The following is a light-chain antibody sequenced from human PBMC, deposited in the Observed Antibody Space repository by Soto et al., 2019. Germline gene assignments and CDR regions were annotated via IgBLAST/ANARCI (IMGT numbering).Light chain of an antibody. CDR2: NSY. Sequence: QSVLTQPPSASGTPGQRVTISCSGSSSNIGSKTVNWYQQLPGTVPKLLIYNSYQRPSGVPDRFSGSKSGTSASLAISGLQSEDEVDYYCAAWDASLNGYVFGAGTKVTVL. J-gene: IGLJ1*01. CDR1: SSNIGSKT. CDR3: AAWDASLNGYV. V-gene: IGLV1-44*01.